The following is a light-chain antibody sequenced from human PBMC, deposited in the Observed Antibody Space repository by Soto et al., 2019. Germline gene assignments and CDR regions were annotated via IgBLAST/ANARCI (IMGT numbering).Light chain of an antibody. Sequence: QSVPAQPCPPAWFPWQANNISCPGNRRDIGAYDYVSWFQQHPGKAPKRMISEVNNRPSGVSNRFSGSKSGNTAYLTISGLQVEDEAEYFCFSFTTTSTHVFGTGTKVTVL. CDR2: EVN. J-gene: IGLJ1*01. CDR3: FSFTTTSTHV. CDR1: RRDIGAYDY. V-gene: IGLV2-14*01.